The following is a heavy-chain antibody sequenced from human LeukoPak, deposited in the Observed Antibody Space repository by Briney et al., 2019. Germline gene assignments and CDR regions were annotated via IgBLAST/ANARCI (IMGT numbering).Heavy chain of an antibody. J-gene: IGHJ6*03. Sequence: PSETLSLTCTVSGGSISSYYWSWIRQPAGKGLEWIGRTYTSGSTNYNPSLKSRVTMSVDTSKTQFSLKLSSVTAADTAVYYCARVLNTGLRYYYMDVWGKGTTVTVSS. V-gene: IGHV4-4*07. CDR2: TYTSGST. CDR3: ARVLNTGLRYYYMDV. CDR1: GGSISSYY. D-gene: IGHD4/OR15-4a*01.